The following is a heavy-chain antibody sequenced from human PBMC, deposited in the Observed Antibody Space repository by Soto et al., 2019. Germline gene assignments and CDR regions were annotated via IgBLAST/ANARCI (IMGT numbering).Heavy chain of an antibody. Sequence: QVQLVESGGGVVQPGRSLRLSCAASGFTFSSYGMHWVRQAPGKGLEWVAVISYDGSNKYYADSVKGRFTISRDNSKNTLYLQMNSLRAEDTAVYYCAKDFEAQKAIDYWGQGTLVTVSS. J-gene: IGHJ4*02. CDR1: GFTFSSYG. CDR3: AKDFEAQKAIDY. CDR2: ISYDGSNK. V-gene: IGHV3-30*18.